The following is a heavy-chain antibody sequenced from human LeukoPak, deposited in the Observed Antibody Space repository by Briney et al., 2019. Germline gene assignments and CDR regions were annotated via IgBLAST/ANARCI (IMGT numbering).Heavy chain of an antibody. V-gene: IGHV4-39*07. Sequence: PSETLSLTCTVSGGSISSSSYYWGWIRQPPGKGLEWIGSIYYSGSTNYNPSLKSRVTISVDTSKNQFSLKLSSVTAADTAVYYCASSRARGYSGYLFWGQGTLVTVSS. D-gene: IGHD5-12*01. CDR2: IYYSGST. CDR3: ASSRARGYSGYLF. J-gene: IGHJ4*02. CDR1: GGSISSSSYY.